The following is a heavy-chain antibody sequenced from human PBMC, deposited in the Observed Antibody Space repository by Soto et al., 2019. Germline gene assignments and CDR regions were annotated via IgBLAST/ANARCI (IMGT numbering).Heavy chain of an antibody. V-gene: IGHV4-34*01. J-gene: IGHJ3*02. CDR1: GGSFSGYY. D-gene: IGHD2-2*01. CDR2: IHHSGRT. Sequence: SETLSLTCAVYGGSFSGYYWTWIRQTPGQGLEWIGEIHHSGRTNYNPSRKSRVSISADTSKTQFSLNLTSVTAADTAVYYCARGECSSNYCFTRWALDIWGQGTVVTVSS. CDR3: ARGECSSNYCFTRWALDI.